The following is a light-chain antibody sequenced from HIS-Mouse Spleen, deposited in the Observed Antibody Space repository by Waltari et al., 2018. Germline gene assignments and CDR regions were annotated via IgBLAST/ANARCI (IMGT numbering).Light chain of an antibody. CDR3: AAWDDSLNGWV. CDR1: GSNIGSNS. CDR2: SNN. J-gene: IGLJ3*02. Sequence: QSVLTQPPAASGTPGQRSTSSCSGSGSNIGSNSVNWYQQLPGTAPKHLIYSNNQRPPGVPDRFSGSKSGTSASLAISGLQSADEADYYCAAWDDSLNGWVFGGGTKLTVL. V-gene: IGLV1-44*01.